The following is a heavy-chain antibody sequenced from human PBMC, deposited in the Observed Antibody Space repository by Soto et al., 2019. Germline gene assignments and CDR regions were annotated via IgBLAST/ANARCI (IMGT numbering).Heavy chain of an antibody. CDR3: GRSPPYTAVAGFDC. J-gene: IGHJ4*02. Sequence: QLQLQESGPGLVKPSETLSLTCTVSGGSITSDNHYWGWIRQPPGKGLEWIGSIYYSGSTYYNPSLKSRVSISVDTSRDQFSLKLRSVTATDTAIYYCGRSPPYTAVAGFDCWGQGTLVTVSS. CDR2: IYYSGST. V-gene: IGHV4-39*01. CDR1: GGSITSDNHY. D-gene: IGHD6-19*01.